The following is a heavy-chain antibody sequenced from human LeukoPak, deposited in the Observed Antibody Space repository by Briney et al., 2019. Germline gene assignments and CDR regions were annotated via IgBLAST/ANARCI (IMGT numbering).Heavy chain of an antibody. CDR2: IYPGDSDT. J-gene: IGHJ4*02. CDR3: ARLTTVPTEFDC. CDR1: GYSFTTYW. Sequence: ESLTISGKCSGYSFTTYWIGWVRSMTGKGMEWMGIIYPGDSDTRYSLSLQGQVTISADRSISTAYLQWSSLKASDTAMYYCARLTTVPTEFDCWGQGTVVTVSS. D-gene: IGHD4-17*01. V-gene: IGHV5-51*01.